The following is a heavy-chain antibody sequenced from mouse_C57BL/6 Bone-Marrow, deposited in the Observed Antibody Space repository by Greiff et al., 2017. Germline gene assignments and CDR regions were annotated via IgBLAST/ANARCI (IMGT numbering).Heavy chain of an antibody. V-gene: IGHV14-4*01. CDR2: IDPENGET. CDR3: TPSDYWCGY. D-gene: IGHD3-2*02. Sequence: VQLQQSGAELVRPGASVKLSCTASGFNIKDGYMNWVKQRPEQGLEWIGWIDPENGETEYASKFLGKATITADTSSNTAFLQLSSLTSEHTYGYYGTPSDYWCGYWGQGALVTVCA. CDR1: GFNIKDGY. J-gene: IGHJ3*01.